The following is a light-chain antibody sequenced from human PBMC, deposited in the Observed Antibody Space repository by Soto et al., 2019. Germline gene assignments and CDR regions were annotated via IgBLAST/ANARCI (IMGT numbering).Light chain of an antibody. CDR1: SSNIGAGYD. V-gene: IGLV1-40*01. Sequence: QSALTQPPSVSGAPGQRVTISCTGSSSNIGAGYDVPWYQQLPGTAPKLLIYADSNRPSGVPDRFSGSKSGTAASLAITGRQAEDEADYYCQSYDSSLSVVFGGGTKLTVL. J-gene: IGLJ2*01. CDR2: ADS. CDR3: QSYDSSLSVV.